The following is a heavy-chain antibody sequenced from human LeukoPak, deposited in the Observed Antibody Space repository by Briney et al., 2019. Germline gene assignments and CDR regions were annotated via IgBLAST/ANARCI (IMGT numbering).Heavy chain of an antibody. CDR1: GYTLTELS. V-gene: IGHV1-24*01. CDR2: FDPEDGET. CDR3: ATAFRDYYDSSGYYYNY. D-gene: IGHD3-22*01. Sequence: SVKVSCKVSGYTLTELSMHWVRQAPGKGLEWMGGFDPEDGETIYAQRFQGRVTMTEDTSTHTAYMELSSLRSEDTAVYYCATAFRDYYDSSGYYYNYWGQGTLVTVSS. J-gene: IGHJ4*02.